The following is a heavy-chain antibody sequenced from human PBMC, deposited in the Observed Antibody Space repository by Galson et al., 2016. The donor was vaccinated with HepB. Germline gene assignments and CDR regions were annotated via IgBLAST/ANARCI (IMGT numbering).Heavy chain of an antibody. CDR3: ASPGGWFRN. CDR1: GFTVSTYN. Sequence: SLRLSCAVSGFTVSTYNMHWVRQAPGKGPEWIAFTSSSSGVTFYADSVKGRFTISRDNANNSLYRQMNSLRDKDTAVYYCASPGGWFRNWGQGTLVTVSS. J-gene: IGHJ4*02. D-gene: IGHD6-19*01. V-gene: IGHV3-48*02. CDR2: TSSSSGVT.